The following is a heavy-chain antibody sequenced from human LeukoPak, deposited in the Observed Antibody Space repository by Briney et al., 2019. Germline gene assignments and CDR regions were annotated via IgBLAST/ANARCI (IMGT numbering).Heavy chain of an antibody. CDR3: ARVICGGDCYPNVYYYYYMDV. Sequence: GASVKVSCKASGYTFTSYGISWVRQAPGQGLEWMGWISAYNGNTNYAQKLQGRVTMTTDTSTSTAYMELRSLRSDDTAVYYCARVICGGDCYPNVYYYYYMDVWGKGTTVTVSS. V-gene: IGHV1-18*01. CDR1: GYTFTSYG. CDR2: ISAYNGNT. D-gene: IGHD2-21*01. J-gene: IGHJ6*03.